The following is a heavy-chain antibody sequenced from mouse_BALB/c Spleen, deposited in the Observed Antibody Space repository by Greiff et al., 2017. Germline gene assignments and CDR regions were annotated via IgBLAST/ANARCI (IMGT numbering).Heavy chain of an antibody. Sequence: DVMLVESGGGLVQPGGSLRLSCATSGFTFTDYYMSWVRQPPGKALEWLGFIRNKANGYTTEYSASVKGRFTISRDNSQSILYLQMNTLRAEDSATYYCARDRGPFDYWGQGTTLTVSS. J-gene: IGHJ2*01. CDR3: ARDRGPFDY. CDR2: IRNKANGYTT. CDR1: GFTFTDYY. V-gene: IGHV7-3*02. D-gene: IGHD3-3*01.